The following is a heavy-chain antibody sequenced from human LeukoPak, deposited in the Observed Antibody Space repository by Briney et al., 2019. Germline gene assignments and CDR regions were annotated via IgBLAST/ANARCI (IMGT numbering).Heavy chain of an antibody. D-gene: IGHD3-9*01. CDR3: VREENYFVD. V-gene: IGHV3-53*01. CDR1: GFTVSANH. CDR2: IFGGPAT. J-gene: IGHJ4*02. Sequence: GGSLRLSCTASGFTVSANHMRWVRQAPGKGLESVAHIFGGPATHYAESTHYAASVEGRFTISRDYPRDTLFLQMNSLRVGDTALYYCVREENYFVDWGRGTLVTVSS.